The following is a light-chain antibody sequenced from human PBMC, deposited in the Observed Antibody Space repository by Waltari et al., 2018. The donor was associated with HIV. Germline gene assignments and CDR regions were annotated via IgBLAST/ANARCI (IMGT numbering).Light chain of an antibody. CDR3: TSYTSSNTLVV. CDR1: SSDVGGHTF. CDR2: DVS. V-gene: IGLV2-14*03. Sequence: QSALTQPASVSGSPGQSITISCPGTSSDVGGHTFVSWYQQHPGKAPKLMIYDVSDRPSGVSDRFSGSKSGNTASLTISGLQAEDEADYYCTSYTSSNTLVVFGGGTRLTVV. J-gene: IGLJ2*01.